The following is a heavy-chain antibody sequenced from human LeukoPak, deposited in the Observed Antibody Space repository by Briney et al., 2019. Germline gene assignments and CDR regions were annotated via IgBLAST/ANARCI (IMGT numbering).Heavy chain of an antibody. Sequence: ESLKISCKGSGYSFTSYWIGWVRQMPGKGLEWMGIIYPGDSDTRYSPSFQGQVTISADKSINTAYLRWSSLKASDTAMYYCATSESQTRFDYWGQGTLVTVSS. V-gene: IGHV5-51*01. D-gene: IGHD1/OR15-1a*01. CDR3: ATSESQTRFDY. CDR1: GYSFTSYW. CDR2: IYPGDSDT. J-gene: IGHJ4*02.